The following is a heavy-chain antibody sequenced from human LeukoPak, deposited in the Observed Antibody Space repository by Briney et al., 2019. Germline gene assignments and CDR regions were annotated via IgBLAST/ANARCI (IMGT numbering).Heavy chain of an antibody. CDR2: MNPNSGNT. CDR3: AKDEAMIKIYYFDY. CDR1: GYTFTSYD. D-gene: IGHD5-18*01. J-gene: IGHJ4*02. Sequence: ASVKVSCKASGYTFTSYDINWVRQATGQGLEWMGWMNPNSGNTGYAQKFQGRVTMTRNTSISTAYTELSSLRSEDTAVYYCAKDEAMIKIYYFDYWGQGTLVTVSS. V-gene: IGHV1-8*01.